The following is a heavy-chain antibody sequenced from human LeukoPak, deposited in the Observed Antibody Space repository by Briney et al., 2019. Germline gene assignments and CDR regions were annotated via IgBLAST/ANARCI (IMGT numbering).Heavy chain of an antibody. V-gene: IGHV4-39*01. D-gene: IGHD6-19*01. CDR1: GGSISSSSYY. CDR2: IYYSGST. CDR3: ARRGYSSGWYPFDY. Sequence: SETLSLTCTVSGGSISSSSYYRGWVRQPPGKGLEWIGSIYYSGSTYYNPSLKSRVTISVDTSKNQFSLKLSSVTAADTAVYYCARRGYSSGWYPFDYWGQGTLVTVSS. J-gene: IGHJ4*02.